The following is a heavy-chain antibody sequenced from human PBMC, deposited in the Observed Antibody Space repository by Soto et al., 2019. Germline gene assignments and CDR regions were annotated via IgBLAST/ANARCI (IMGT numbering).Heavy chain of an antibody. CDR1: GFSLSKYW. J-gene: IGHJ5*02. D-gene: IGHD3-16*01. CDR2: VNGDGSNT. CDR3: ARGGSTDFYGLLDL. V-gene: IGHV3-74*01. Sequence: EVQLVESGGASVQPGGSLRLSCAASGFSLSKYWMHWVRQAPGKGLEWVSRVNGDGSNTTYADSVSGRFIISRDNAKNTVFLQMSSLRADETARYYCARGGSTDFYGLLDLWGQGTQVIVSS.